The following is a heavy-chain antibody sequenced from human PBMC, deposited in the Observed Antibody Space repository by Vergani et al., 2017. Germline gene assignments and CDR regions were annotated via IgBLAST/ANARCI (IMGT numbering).Heavy chain of an antibody. D-gene: IGHD3-10*01. CDR3: ARAVRGSGSYYNPPYDAFDI. CDR1: GFTFSSYA. Sequence: EVQLVESGGGLVQPGGSLRLSCAASGFTFSSYAMSWVRQAPGKGLEWVSAISGSGGSTYYADSVKGRFTISRDNSKNTLYLQMNSLRAEDTAVYYCARAVRGSGSYYNPPYDAFDIWGQGTMVTVSS. V-gene: IGHV3-23*04. J-gene: IGHJ3*02. CDR2: ISGSGGST.